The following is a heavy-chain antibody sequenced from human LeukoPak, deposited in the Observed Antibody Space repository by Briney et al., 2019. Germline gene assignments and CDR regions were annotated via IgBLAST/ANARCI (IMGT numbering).Heavy chain of an antibody. CDR1: GDSISRYY. J-gene: IGHJ4*02. CDR3: ARRPPIVGATSLDY. D-gene: IGHD1-26*01. V-gene: IGHV4-4*07. CDR2: IYNGGII. Sequence: RSSETLSLTCTVSGDSISRYYWSWIRQPAGKGLEWIGRIYNGGIITYNPSLKSRVTMSIDTSNNQFSLKLSSVTAADTAVYYCARRPPIVGATSLDYWGQGTLVTVSS.